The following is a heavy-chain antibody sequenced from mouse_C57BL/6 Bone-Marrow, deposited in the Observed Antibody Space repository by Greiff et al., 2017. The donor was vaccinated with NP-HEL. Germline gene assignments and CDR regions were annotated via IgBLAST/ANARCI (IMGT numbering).Heavy chain of an antibody. Sequence: QVQLQQPGAELVKPGASVKVSCKASGYTFTSYWITWVKQRPGQGLEWIGDIYPGSGSTNYNEKFKSKATLTVDTSSSTAYMQLSSLTSEDSAVYYCASSPYYDYDEDAMDYWGQGTSVTVSS. J-gene: IGHJ4*01. CDR3: ASSPYYDYDEDAMDY. CDR1: GYTFTSYW. V-gene: IGHV1-55*01. D-gene: IGHD2-4*01. CDR2: IYPGSGST.